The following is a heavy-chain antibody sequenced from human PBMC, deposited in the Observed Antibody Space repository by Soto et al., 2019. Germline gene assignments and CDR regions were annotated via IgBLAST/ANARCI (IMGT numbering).Heavy chain of an antibody. V-gene: IGHV3-21*01. CDR1: GFTFSSYG. D-gene: IGHD6-13*01. J-gene: IGHJ6*03. CDR2: ISSSSSNK. Sequence: GGSLRLSCAASGFTFSSYGMHWVRQAPGKGLEWVSSISSSSSNKYYADSVKGRFTISRDNAKNSLYLQMNSLRAEDTAVYYCARAGGIAAAGTFYYYYMDVWGKGTTVTVSS. CDR3: ARAGGIAAAGTFYYYYMDV.